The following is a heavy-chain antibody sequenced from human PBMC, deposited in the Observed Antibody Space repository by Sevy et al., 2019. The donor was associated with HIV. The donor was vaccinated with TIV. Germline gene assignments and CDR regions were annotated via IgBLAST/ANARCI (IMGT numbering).Heavy chain of an antibody. CDR2: ISNSRTTI. D-gene: IGHD4-17*01. V-gene: IGHV3-48*03. Sequence: GGSLRLSCAASGFTFSSYEMNWVRQAPGKGLEWVSYISNSRTTISYSDSVRGRISISRDNARNSLYLQMNSLRAEDTAVYYCACDLPPSTTTVAHFDYWGQGTLVTVSS. J-gene: IGHJ4*02. CDR1: GFTFSSYE. CDR3: ACDLPPSTTTVAHFDY.